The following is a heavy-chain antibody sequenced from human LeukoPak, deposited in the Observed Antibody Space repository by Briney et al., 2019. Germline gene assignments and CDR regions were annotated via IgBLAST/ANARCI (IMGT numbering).Heavy chain of an antibody. Sequence: GESLKISCKGSGYSFTSHWIGWVRQMPGKGLEWMGIIYPGDSYTRYSPSFQGQVTISADKSFSTAYLQWRSLKASDTAMYYCAGWQLANGAFDIWGQGTMVTVSS. CDR3: AGWQLANGAFDI. CDR1: GYSFTSHW. V-gene: IGHV5-51*01. J-gene: IGHJ3*02. CDR2: IYPGDSYT. D-gene: IGHD6-6*01.